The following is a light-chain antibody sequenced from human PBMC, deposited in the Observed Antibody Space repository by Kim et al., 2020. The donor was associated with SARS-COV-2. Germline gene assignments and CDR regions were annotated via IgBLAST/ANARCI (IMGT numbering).Light chain of an antibody. CDR3: HQYYSYPYT. CDR2: AAS. Sequence: AIRITQSPSSLSASTGDRVTITCRASQGISSYLAWYQQKPGKAPKLLIYAASTLQSGVPSRFSGSGSGTDFTLTISCLQSEDFATYYCHQYYSYPYTFGQGTKLAI. V-gene: IGKV1-8*01. CDR1: QGISSY. J-gene: IGKJ2*01.